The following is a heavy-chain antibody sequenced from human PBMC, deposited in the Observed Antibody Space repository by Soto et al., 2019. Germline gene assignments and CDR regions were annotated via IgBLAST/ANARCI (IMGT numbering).Heavy chain of an antibody. Sequence: QVQLVQSGAEVKKPGASVKVSCKASGYTFTSYGISWVRQAPGQGLEWMGWISAYNGNTNYAQKLQGRVTMTTDTSTSTGYMELRSLRSDDTAVYYCAGSDSSGWSGLGWFDPWGQGTLVTVSS. D-gene: IGHD6-19*01. CDR3: AGSDSSGWSGLGWFDP. CDR2: ISAYNGNT. CDR1: GYTFTSYG. J-gene: IGHJ5*02. V-gene: IGHV1-18*01.